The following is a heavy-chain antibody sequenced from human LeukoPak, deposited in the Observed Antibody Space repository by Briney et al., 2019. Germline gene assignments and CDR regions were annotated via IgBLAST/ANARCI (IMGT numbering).Heavy chain of an antibody. Sequence: TGGSLRLSCAASGFTFSSYAMSWVRQAPGKGLEWVSAISGSGGSTYYADSVKGRFTISRDNSKNTLYLQMNSLRAEDTAVYYCAKAYVPHQGPYPHYDILTGPRLDYYYYGMDVWGQGTTVTVSS. CDR3: AKAYVPHQGPYPHYDILTGPRLDYYYYGMDV. V-gene: IGHV3-23*01. J-gene: IGHJ6*02. CDR2: ISGSGGST. D-gene: IGHD3-9*01. CDR1: GFTFSSYA.